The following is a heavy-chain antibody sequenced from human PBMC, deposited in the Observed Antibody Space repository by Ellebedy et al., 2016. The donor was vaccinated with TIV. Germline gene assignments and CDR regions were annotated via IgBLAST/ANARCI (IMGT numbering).Heavy chain of an antibody. CDR2: IVHTGAT. V-gene: IGHV4-34*12. Sequence: MPSETLSLTCAVSGGSLSGYYWSWIRQPPGKGLEWIGEIVHTGATNYNPSLKSRVTIALDTSNNQFSVRLSSVTAADTAVYYCARSLYYYGSGSDYNKYNWFDPWGQGALVIVSS. CDR1: GGSLSGYY. CDR3: ARSLYYYGSGSDYNKYNWFDP. D-gene: IGHD3-10*01. J-gene: IGHJ5*02.